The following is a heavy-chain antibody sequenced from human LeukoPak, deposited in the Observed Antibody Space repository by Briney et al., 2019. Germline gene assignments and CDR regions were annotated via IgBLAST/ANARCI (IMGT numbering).Heavy chain of an antibody. Sequence: PSETLSLTCTVSGGSISSSSYYWGWIRQPPGKGLEWIGSIYYSGSTYYNPSLKSRVTISVDTSKNQFSPKLSSVTAADTAVYYCARWYYYDSSGLRQGQNWFDPWGQGTLVTVSS. J-gene: IGHJ5*02. D-gene: IGHD3-22*01. CDR1: GGSISSSSYY. CDR3: ARWYYYDSSGLRQGQNWFDP. V-gene: IGHV4-39*01. CDR2: IYYSGST.